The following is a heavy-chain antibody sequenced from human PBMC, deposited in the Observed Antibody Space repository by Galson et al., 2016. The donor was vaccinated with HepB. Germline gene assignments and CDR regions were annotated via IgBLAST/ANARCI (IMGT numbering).Heavy chain of an antibody. CDR3: ARRPSGSYYRASFDY. CDR2: IYYSGST. CDR1: GGSISSGDDY. D-gene: IGHD1-26*01. V-gene: IGHV4-39*01. Sequence: SETLSLTCTVSGGSISSGDDYWGWIRQPPGKGLEWIGSIYYSGSTYYNPSLKSRVTISVDTSKNQFSLKLSSVTAADTAVYYCARRPSGSYYRASFDYWGQGTLVTVSS. J-gene: IGHJ4*02.